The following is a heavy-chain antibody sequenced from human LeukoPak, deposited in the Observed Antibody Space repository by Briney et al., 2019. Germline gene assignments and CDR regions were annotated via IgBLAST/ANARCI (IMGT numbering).Heavy chain of an antibody. CDR3: ARVSPTTYYYDSSGYKGVFDY. Sequence: ASVKVSCKASGYTFTGYYMHWVRQAPGQGLEWMGWINPNSGGTNYAQKFQGRVTMTRDTSISTAYMELSRLRSDDTAVYYCARVSPTTYYYDSSGYKGVFDYWGQGTLVTVSS. D-gene: IGHD3-22*01. J-gene: IGHJ4*02. CDR2: INPNSGGT. V-gene: IGHV1-2*02. CDR1: GYTFTGYY.